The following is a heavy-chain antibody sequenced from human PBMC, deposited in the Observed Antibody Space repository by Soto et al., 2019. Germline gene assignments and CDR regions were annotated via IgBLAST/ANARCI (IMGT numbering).Heavy chain of an antibody. J-gene: IGHJ4*02. CDR2: ISAYNGNT. V-gene: IGHV1-18*01. Sequence: GASVKVSCKASGYTFTSYGISWVRQAPGQGLEWMGWISAYNGNTNYAQKLQGRVTMTTDTSTSTAYMELRSLRSDDTAVYYCASVLRYFDWQCLGYWGQGTLVTVSS. CDR1: GYTFTSYG. CDR3: ASVLRYFDWQCLGY. D-gene: IGHD3-9*01.